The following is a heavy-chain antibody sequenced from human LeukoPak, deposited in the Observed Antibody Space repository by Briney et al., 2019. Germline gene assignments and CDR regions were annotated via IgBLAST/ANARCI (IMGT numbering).Heavy chain of an antibody. CDR3: ATSRDGYSNPYNWLDP. J-gene: IGHJ5*02. D-gene: IGHD5-24*01. V-gene: IGHV1-18*01. CDR1: GYTFTSYG. CDR2: ISAYNGNT. Sequence: ASVKVSCKASGYTFTSYGISWVRQAPGQGLEWMGWISAYNGNTNYAQKLQGRVTMTTDTSTSTAYMELRSLRSDDTAVYYCATSRDGYSNPYNWLDPWGQGTLVTVSS.